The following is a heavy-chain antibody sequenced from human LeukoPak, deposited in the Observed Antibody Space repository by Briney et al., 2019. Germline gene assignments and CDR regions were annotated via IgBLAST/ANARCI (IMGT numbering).Heavy chain of an antibody. D-gene: IGHD3-3*01. CDR1: GGTFSSYA. V-gene: IGHV1-69*05. J-gene: IGHJ3*02. Sequence: SVKVSCKASGGTFSSYAISWVRQAPGQGLEWMGGIIPIFGTANYAQKFQGRVTITTDESTSTAYMELSSLRSEDTAVCYCAREAIFGDRGAFDIWGQGTMVTVSS. CDR2: IIPIFGTA. CDR3: AREAIFGDRGAFDI.